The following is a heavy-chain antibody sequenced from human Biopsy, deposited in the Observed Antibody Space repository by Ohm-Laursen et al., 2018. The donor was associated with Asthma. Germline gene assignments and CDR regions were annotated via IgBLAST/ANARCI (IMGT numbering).Heavy chain of an antibody. J-gene: IGHJ4*02. CDR2: VYYSGST. V-gene: IGHV4-59*01. D-gene: IGHD5-24*01. Sequence: SETLSLTCTVSGGSINNFYWSWIRQPPGKGLESIGHVYYSGSTNYNPSLKSRVTISVDASKNQFSLKLTSVTAADTVVYYCARGVDMATGLLDHFDSWGQGTLVTVSS. CDR1: GGSINNFY. CDR3: ARGVDMATGLLDHFDS.